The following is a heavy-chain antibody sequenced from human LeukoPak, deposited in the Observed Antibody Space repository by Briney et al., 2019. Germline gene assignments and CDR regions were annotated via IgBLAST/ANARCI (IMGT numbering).Heavy chain of an antibody. D-gene: IGHD3-22*01. J-gene: IGHJ3*02. V-gene: IGHV3-53*01. Sequence: GGSLRLSCAASGFTVSSNYMSWVRQAPGKGLEWVSVIYSGGSTYYADSVKGRFTISRDNSKNTLYLQMNSLRAEDTAVYYCVRIYDSSGYYGHDAFDIWGQGTMVTVSS. CDR3: VRIYDSSGYYGHDAFDI. CDR2: IYSGGST. CDR1: GFTVSSNY.